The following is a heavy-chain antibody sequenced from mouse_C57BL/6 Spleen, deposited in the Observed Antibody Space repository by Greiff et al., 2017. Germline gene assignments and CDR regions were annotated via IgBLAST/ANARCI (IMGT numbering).Heavy chain of an antibody. Sequence: QVQLQQSGAELVRPGASVTLSCKASGYTFTDYEMHWVKQTPVHGLEWIGAIDPETGGTAYNQKFKGKAILTADKSSSTAYMELRSLTSEDSAVYCCTRGGLRRLAWFAYWGQGTLVTVSA. CDR2: IDPETGGT. CDR1: GYTFTDYE. D-gene: IGHD2-4*01. CDR3: TRGGLRRLAWFAY. V-gene: IGHV1-15*01. J-gene: IGHJ3*01.